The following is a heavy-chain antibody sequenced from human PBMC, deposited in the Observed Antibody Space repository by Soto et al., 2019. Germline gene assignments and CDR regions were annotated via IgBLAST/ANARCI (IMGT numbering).Heavy chain of an antibody. D-gene: IGHD5-18*01. CDR2: ISAYNGNT. V-gene: IGHV1-18*01. Sequence: ASVKVSCKASGGTFSSYAISWVRQAPGQGLEWMGWISAYNGNTNYAQKLQGRVTMTTDTSTSTAYMELRSLRSDDTAVYYCARDQIRGYSLHYYYYGMDVWGQGTTVTV. CDR3: ARDQIRGYSLHYYYYGMDV. CDR1: GGTFSSYA. J-gene: IGHJ6*02.